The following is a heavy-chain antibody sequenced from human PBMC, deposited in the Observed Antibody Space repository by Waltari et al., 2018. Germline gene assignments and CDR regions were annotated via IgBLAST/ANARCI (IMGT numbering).Heavy chain of an antibody. D-gene: IGHD1-26*01. Sequence: QVQLQQWGAGLLKPSETLSLTCAVNGGSFSGYYWSWIRQPPGKGLEWIGEINHSGSTNYNPSLKSRVTISVDTSKNQFSLKLSSVTAADTAVYYCASSGSYGELDYWGQGTLVTVSS. J-gene: IGHJ4*02. CDR2: INHSGST. V-gene: IGHV4-34*01. CDR1: GGSFSGYY. CDR3: ASSGSYGELDY.